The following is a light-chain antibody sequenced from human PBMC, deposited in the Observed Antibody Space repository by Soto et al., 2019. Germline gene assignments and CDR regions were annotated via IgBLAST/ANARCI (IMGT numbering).Light chain of an antibody. CDR2: EGS. J-gene: IGLJ2*01. Sequence: LTQPASVSGSPGQSITISCTGTSSDVGSYNLVSWYQQHPGKAPKLMIYEGSKRPSGVSNRFSGSKSGNTASLTISGLQAEDEADYYCCSYAGSSTYVVFGGGTKLTVL. CDR3: CSYAGSSTYVV. CDR1: SSDVGSYNL. V-gene: IGLV2-23*01.